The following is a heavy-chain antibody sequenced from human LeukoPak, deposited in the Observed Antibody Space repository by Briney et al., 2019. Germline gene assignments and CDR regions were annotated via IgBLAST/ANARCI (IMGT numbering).Heavy chain of an antibody. CDR3: ARGIVVVPAAIDLPYYFDH. D-gene: IGHD2-2*01. CDR1: GFTFSSYS. J-gene: IGHJ4*02. CDR2: ISSSSSYI. V-gene: IGHV3-21*01. Sequence: GGSLRLSCAASGFTFSSYSMNWVRQAPGKGLEWVSSISSSSSYIYYADSVKGRFTISRDNAKNSLYLQMNSLRAEDTAVYYCARGIVVVPAAIDLPYYFDHWGQGTLVTISS.